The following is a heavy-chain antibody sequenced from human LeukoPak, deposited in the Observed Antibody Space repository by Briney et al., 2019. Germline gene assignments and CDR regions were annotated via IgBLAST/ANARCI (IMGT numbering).Heavy chain of an antibody. V-gene: IGHV3-21*01. CDR1: GVSFSSCS. CDR2: ISSSSSYI. J-gene: IGHJ4*02. Sequence: GGSLRLSCAASGVSFSSCSMNWVRQAPGKGLEWVSSISSSSSYIYYADSVRGRFTISRDNAKNSLYLQMNSLRAEDTAVYYCARSHGYSSSYFDYWGQGTLVTVSS. CDR3: ARSHGYSSSYFDY. D-gene: IGHD6-13*01.